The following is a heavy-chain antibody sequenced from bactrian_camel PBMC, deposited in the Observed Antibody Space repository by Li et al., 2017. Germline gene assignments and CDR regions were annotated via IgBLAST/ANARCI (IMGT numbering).Heavy chain of an antibody. CDR3: AATRVACCRDGGFPY. D-gene: IGHD1*01. V-gene: IGHV3S6*01. CDR2: IECDDRER. Sequence: QLVESGGGSVQAGGSLKLSCATTKYIYSSYCMAWFRQAPGKEREGVARIECDDRERYADSVKGRFTISKDNAKNTLYLQMNSMMPEDTAMYYCAATRVACCRDGGFPYWGQGTQVTVS. CDR1: KYIYSSYC. J-gene: IGHJ4*01.